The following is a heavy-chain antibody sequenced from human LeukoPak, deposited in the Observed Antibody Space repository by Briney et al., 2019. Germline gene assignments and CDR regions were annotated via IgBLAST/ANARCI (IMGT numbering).Heavy chain of an antibody. CDR3: AKATYYYDSSGYWRYFDP. CDR1: GFTFSSYG. J-gene: IGHJ5*02. V-gene: IGHV3-30*18. Sequence: QPGRSLRLSCAASGFTFSSYGMHWVRQAPGKGLEWVAVISYDGSNKYYADSVKGRFTISRDNSKNTLYLQMNSLRAEDTAVYYCAKATYYYDSSGYWRYFDPWGQGTLVTVSS. D-gene: IGHD3-22*01. CDR2: ISYDGSNK.